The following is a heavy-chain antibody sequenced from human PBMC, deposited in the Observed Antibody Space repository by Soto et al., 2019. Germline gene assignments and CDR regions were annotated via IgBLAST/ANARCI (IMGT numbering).Heavy chain of an antibody. Sequence: PSETLSLTCTVSGDSVSSGSSYWTWIRQPPGKGLEWIGYFYHTGNTNYNPSLKSRVTISVDTSKNQFSLKLTSVTAADAALYYCARDFFDSSDYTTNWFDPWGQGTLVTV. CDR2: FYHTGNT. D-gene: IGHD3-22*01. J-gene: IGHJ5*02. CDR3: ARDFFDSSDYTTNWFDP. CDR1: GDSVSSGSSY. V-gene: IGHV4-61*01.